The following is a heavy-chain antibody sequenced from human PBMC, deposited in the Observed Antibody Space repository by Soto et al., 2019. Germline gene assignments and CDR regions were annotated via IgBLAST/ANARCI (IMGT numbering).Heavy chain of an antibody. V-gene: IGHV4-31*03. D-gene: IGHD3-10*01. CDR1: GGSLSSGGYY. CDR3: ARVFESMVRGVIMEDYYYYYMDV. CDR2: IYYSGST. Sequence: SDTLSLTCTVSGGSLSSGGYYWSWIRQHPGKGLEWIGYIYYSGSTYYNPSLKSRVTISVDTSKNQFSLKLSSVTAADTAVYYCARVFESMVRGVIMEDYYYYYMDVWGKGTTVTVSS. J-gene: IGHJ6*03.